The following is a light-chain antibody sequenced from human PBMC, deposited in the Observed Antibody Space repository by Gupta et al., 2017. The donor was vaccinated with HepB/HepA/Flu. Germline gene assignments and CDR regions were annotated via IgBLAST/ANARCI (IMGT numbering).Light chain of an antibody. V-gene: IGKV1-16*02. CDR1: RGISNF. CDR2: SAS. J-gene: IGKJ1*01. Sequence: DIQMTRSPLSLSASVGDRVTITCRASRGISNFLAWFQQKPGKAPKSLIYSASTLHTGVPSKFSGSGSGTDFTLTIAGLQPEDFATYYCHQYNSYPRTFGQGTKVEIK. CDR3: HQYNSYPRT.